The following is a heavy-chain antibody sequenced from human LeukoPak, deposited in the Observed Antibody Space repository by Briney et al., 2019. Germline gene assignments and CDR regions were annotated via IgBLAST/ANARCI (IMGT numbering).Heavy chain of an antibody. V-gene: IGHV4-59*12. D-gene: IGHD2-2*01. CDR2: IYYTGST. J-gene: IGHJ3*02. CDR1: GGSISSYY. CDR3: ARNIVVVPAAIERDDAFDI. Sequence: SETLSLTCTVSGGSISSYYWSWIRQPPGKGLEWIGYIYYTGSTNYNPSLTSRVTISVDTSKNQFSLKLSSVTAADTAVYYCARNIVVVPAAIERDDAFDIWGQGTMVTVSS.